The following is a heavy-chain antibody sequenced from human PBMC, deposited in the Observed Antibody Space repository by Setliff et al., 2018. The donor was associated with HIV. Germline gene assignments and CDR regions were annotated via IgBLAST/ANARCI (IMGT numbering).Heavy chain of an antibody. Sequence: GGSLRLSCVASGFTFSGYGMHWVRQAPGKGLEWVAVIWSGEEGNHYAASVKGRFTISRDNAKNTLYLQMNSLRAEDTAVYYCARGGSGSPRPLQHWGQGTLVTVSS. CDR2: IWSGEEG. CDR1: GFTFSGYG. CDR3: ARGGSGSPRPLQH. D-gene: IGHD3-10*01. J-gene: IGHJ1*01. V-gene: IGHV3-33*03.